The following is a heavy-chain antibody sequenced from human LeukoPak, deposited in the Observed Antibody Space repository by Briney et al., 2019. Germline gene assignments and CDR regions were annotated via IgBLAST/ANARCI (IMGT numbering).Heavy chain of an antibody. J-gene: IGHJ6*02. D-gene: IGHD3-10*01. Sequence: ASVKVSCKASGYTFINYYIHWVRQAPGQGLEWMGIINPSGGTTSYAQKFQGRVTMTRDTSTSTVDMELSSLKFEDTAVYYCARESYGSGRRLGMDVWGQGTTVTVSS. CDR1: GYTFINYY. CDR3: ARESYGSGRRLGMDV. V-gene: IGHV1-46*01. CDR2: INPSGGTT.